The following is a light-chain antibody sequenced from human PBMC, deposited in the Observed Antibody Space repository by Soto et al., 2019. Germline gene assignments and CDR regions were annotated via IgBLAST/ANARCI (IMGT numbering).Light chain of an antibody. CDR3: QKYNSAPILT. Sequence: DIQMTQSPSSLSASVGDRVTITCRASQGISNYLAWYQQKPGKVPKLLIYAASTLQSGVSSRFSGSGSGTDFTLTISSLQPEDVATYYCQKYNSAPILTFGGGTKVEIK. CDR1: QGISNY. CDR2: AAS. V-gene: IGKV1-27*01. J-gene: IGKJ4*01.